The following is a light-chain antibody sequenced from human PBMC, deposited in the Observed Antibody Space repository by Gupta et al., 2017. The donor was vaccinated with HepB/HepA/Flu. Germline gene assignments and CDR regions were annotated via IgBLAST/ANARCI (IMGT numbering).Light chain of an antibody. CDR3: QQYKIRPIT. CDR2: GAS. Sequence: EIVMTQSPATLSVSPGERATLSCRASQSISSNLAWYQQIPGQAPRLIIFGASTRATGVPARFSGSGSGTEFTLTISSLQSEDFAVYYCQQYKIRPITFGGGTKVEIK. V-gene: IGKV3-15*01. CDR1: QSISSN. J-gene: IGKJ4*01.